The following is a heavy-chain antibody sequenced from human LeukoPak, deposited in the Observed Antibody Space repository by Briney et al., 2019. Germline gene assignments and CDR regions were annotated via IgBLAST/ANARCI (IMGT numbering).Heavy chain of an antibody. J-gene: IGHJ4*02. CDR2: IGGDGLT. D-gene: IGHD3-9*01. Sequence: GGSLRLSCAASGFTFSGTAMNWVRQSPGTGLEWVAGIGGDGLTHYADSVQGRFTISRDNSKNTLYLEMHGLRVDDTAVYYCVKDIFRWTFDYWGRGILVTVSS. V-gene: IGHV3-23*01. CDR3: VKDIFRWTFDY. CDR1: GFTFSGTA.